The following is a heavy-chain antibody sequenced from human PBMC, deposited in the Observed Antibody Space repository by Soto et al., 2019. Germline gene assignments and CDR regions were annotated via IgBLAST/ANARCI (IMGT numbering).Heavy chain of an antibody. CDR1: GFTFSNAW. D-gene: IGHD5-12*01. J-gene: IGHJ6*02. CDR3: SQGIVATIGGGYYYGLDV. V-gene: IGHV3-15*01. Sequence: EVPLVESGGGLVKPGGSLRLSCAASGFTFSNAWMSWVRQASGKGLEWVGRIKSKTDGGTTDYAAPVKGRFTISRDXXKXTPXLQMNSLKTEDTAVYYCSQGIVATIGGGYYYGLDVWGQGTTVTVSS. CDR2: IKSKTDGGTT.